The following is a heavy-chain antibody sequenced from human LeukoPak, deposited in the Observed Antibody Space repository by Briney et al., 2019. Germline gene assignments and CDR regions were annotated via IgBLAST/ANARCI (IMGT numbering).Heavy chain of an antibody. V-gene: IGHV4-59*01. J-gene: IGHJ2*01. CDR2: IYYSGST. CDR3: ARGSKGYCSSTSCYPWYFDL. Sequence: SETLSLTCTVSGGSISSYYWSWIRQPPGKGLEWIGYIYYSGSTNYNPSLKSRVTISVDTSKNQFSLKLSSVTAADTAVYYCARGSKGYCSSTSCYPWYFDLWGRGTLVTVSS. D-gene: IGHD2-2*01. CDR1: GGSISSYY.